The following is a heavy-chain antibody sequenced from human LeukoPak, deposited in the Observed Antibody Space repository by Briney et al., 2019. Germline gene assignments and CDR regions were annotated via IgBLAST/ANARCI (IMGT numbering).Heavy chain of an antibody. D-gene: IGHD3-3*01. CDR3: ARAPAGYYDFWSGPFGMDV. CDR1: GYTFTSYG. CDR2: ISAYNGNT. J-gene: IGHJ6*02. Sequence: ASVKVSCKASGYTFTSYGISWVRQAPGQGLEWMGWISAYNGNTIYAQKLQGRVTMTTDTSTSTAYMELRSLRSDDTAVYYCARAPAGYYDFWSGPFGMDVWGQGTTVTVSS. V-gene: IGHV1-18*01.